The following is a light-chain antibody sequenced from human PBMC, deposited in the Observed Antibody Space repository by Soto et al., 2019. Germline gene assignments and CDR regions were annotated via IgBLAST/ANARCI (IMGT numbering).Light chain of an antibody. Sequence: QSALTQPPSASGSPGQSVTISCAGTSSDVGGYDYVSWYQQHPGKALKLIIYEVNKRPSGVPDRFSGSKSANTASLTVSGLQAEDEADYYCSSYAGSNNLRMFGGGTKLTVL. CDR2: EVN. V-gene: IGLV2-8*01. CDR3: SSYAGSNNLRM. CDR1: SSDVGGYDY. J-gene: IGLJ3*02.